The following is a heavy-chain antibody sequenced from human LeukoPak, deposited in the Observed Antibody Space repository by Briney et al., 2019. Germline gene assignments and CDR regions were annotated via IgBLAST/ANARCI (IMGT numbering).Heavy chain of an antibody. Sequence: GASVEVSCKASGYTFTSYYIYWMRQAHGHGLDWMGIINPSGGRTNYAHKFQGRVTMTRDMSTSTVYMELSSLRSEDTAVYYCARNYGDWGQGTLVTVSS. CDR1: GYTFTSYY. J-gene: IGHJ4*02. CDR2: INPSGGRT. CDR3: ARNYGD. D-gene: IGHD1-7*01. V-gene: IGHV1-46*01.